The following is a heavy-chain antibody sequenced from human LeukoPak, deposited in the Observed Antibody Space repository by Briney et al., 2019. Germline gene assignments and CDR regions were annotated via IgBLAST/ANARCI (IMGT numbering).Heavy chain of an antibody. D-gene: IGHD4-17*01. J-gene: IGHJ4*02. CDR2: VFSGGTT. CDR1: GFTVRSNY. V-gene: IGHV3-53*01. CDR3: ARGGDYGDLVREYYFDY. Sequence: PGGSLTLSCAASGFTVRSNYMSWVRRAPGKGLEWVSVVFSGGTTYYGDSLKCRFTISRDNCKNALYLQMNSLRAEDTAVYYCARGGDYGDLVREYYFDYWGQGTLVTVSS.